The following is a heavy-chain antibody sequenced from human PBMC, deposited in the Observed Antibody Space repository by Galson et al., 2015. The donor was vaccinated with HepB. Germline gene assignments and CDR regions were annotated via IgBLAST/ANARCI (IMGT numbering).Heavy chain of an antibody. D-gene: IGHD3-16*02. CDR1: GYTFTSYG. V-gene: IGHV1-18*01. CDR2: ISAYNGNT. Sequence: SVKVSCKASGYTFTSYGISWVRQAPGQGLEWMGWISAYNGNTNYAQKLQGRVTMTTDTSTSTAYMELRSLRSDDPAVYYCARDGGVIVESVVAFDRESVVALDIWGQGTMVTVSS. CDR3: ARDGGVIVESVVAFDRESVVALDI. J-gene: IGHJ3*02.